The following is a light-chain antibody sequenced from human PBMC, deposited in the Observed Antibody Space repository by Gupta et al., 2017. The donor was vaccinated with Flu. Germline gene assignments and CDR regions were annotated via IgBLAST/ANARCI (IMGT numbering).Light chain of an antibody. CDR2: RAS. J-gene: IGKJ1*01. CDR3: QQYGNYWT. Sequence: SPSTLSASVGDRVTITCRASQNIIRWLAWYQQKPGKAPKLLIYRASNLESGVPSRFSGSGSGTEFTLTISSLQPDEFATYYCQQYGNYWTFGHGTKVEIK. V-gene: IGKV1-5*03. CDR1: QNIIRW.